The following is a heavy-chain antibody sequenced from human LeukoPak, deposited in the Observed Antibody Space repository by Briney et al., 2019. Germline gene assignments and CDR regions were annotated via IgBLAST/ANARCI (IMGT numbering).Heavy chain of an antibody. V-gene: IGHV4-59*01. Sequence: PSETLSLTCTVSGGSISSYYWSWIRQPPGKGLEWIGYIYYSGSTSYNPSLKSRVTISVDTSKNQFSLKLSSVTAADTAVYYCARGGDSSGYYYPVFDYWGQGTLVTVSS. CDR3: ARGGDSSGYYYPVFDY. D-gene: IGHD3-22*01. CDR2: IYYSGST. CDR1: GGSISSYY. J-gene: IGHJ4*02.